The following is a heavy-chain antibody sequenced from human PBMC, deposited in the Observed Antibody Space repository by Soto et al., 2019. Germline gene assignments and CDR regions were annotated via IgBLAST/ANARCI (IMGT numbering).Heavy chain of an antibody. CDR2: VRGKRGNDGT. V-gene: IGHV3-73*02. CDR3: TRRRDWTAVDPLDY. J-gene: IGHJ4*02. CDR1: GFAFSDSA. D-gene: IGHD5-18*01. Sequence: EVQLVESGGGLVQPGGSLKLSCAASGFAFSDSAMLWVRQASGKGLEWIGRVRGKRGNDGTAYAASVKGRFTISRDDSKTTTYLQMNSLKIEDTAVYYCTRRRDWTAVDPLDYWGQGTLDTVSS.